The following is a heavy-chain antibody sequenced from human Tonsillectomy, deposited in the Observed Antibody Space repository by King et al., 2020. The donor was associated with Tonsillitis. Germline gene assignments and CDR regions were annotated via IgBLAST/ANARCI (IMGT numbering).Heavy chain of an antibody. J-gene: IGHJ2*01. CDR2: ISGSGVGT. CDR1: GFTFSSYA. V-gene: IGHV3-23*04. CDR3: AKGTYSTVIVRGTPRSGWYFDL. D-gene: IGHD1-26*01. Sequence: VQLVESGGGLGQPGGSLRLSCAASGFTFSSYAMSWVRQAPGKGLEWVSTISGSGVGTYYADSVKGRFTISRDNSKNTLSLQMNSLRAEDTAVYYCAKGTYSTVIVRGTPRSGWYFDLWGRGTLVTVSS.